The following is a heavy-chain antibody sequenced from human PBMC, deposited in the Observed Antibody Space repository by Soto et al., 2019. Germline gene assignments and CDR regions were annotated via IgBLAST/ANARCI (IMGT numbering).Heavy chain of an antibody. CDR1: GFTFSSYE. CDR3: ARVPLVTLFGVVISYGMDV. CDR2: ISSSGSTI. J-gene: IGHJ6*02. V-gene: IGHV3-48*03. D-gene: IGHD3-3*01. Sequence: SRRLSCAASGFTFSSYEMNWVRQAPGKGLEWVSYISSSGSTIYYADSVKGRFTISRDNAKNSLYLQMNSLRAEDTAVYYCARVPLVTLFGVVISYGMDVWGQGNTVTVSS.